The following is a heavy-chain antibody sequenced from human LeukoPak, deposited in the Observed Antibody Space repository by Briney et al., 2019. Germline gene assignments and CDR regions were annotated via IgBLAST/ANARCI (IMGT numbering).Heavy chain of an antibody. CDR1: GFSFRHYG. CDR3: ATRDFDF. Sequence: GRSLKLSCVASGFSFRHYGIHWVRQAPGKGPQWVAVISYDGNNTFYADSVKGRFTVFRDNSKNTVFLQMNNLRHEDTALYYCATRDFDFWGQGTLVTVSS. CDR2: ISYDGNNT. V-gene: IGHV3-30*03. J-gene: IGHJ4*02.